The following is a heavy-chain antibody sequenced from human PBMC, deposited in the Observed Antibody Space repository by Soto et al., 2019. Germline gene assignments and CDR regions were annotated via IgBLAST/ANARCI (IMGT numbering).Heavy chain of an antibody. Sequence: ASVKVSCTASGYPFTSYDINWVRHATGQGLEWMGWMNPNSGNTGYAQKFQGRVTMTRNTSISTAYMELISLSSEDTAVYYCARKIGSGWYPDAFDIWGQGTMVTVSS. CDR2: MNPNSGNT. CDR3: ARKIGSGWYPDAFDI. J-gene: IGHJ3*02. CDR1: GYPFTSYD. D-gene: IGHD6-19*01. V-gene: IGHV1-8*01.